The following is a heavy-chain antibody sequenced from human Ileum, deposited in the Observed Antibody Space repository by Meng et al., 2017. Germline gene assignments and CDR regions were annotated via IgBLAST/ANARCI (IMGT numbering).Heavy chain of an antibody. Sequence: GESLKISCAASGFTVSTNYMSWVRQAPEKGLEWVSIIYSGGSTYYADSVKGRFTISRDMSKNTLYLQMSSLGPEDTAVYYCARGYRSGWADFDSWGQGTLVTVSS. CDR3: ARGYRSGWADFDS. CDR1: GFTVSTNY. D-gene: IGHD6-19*01. V-gene: IGHV3-66*02. J-gene: IGHJ4*02. CDR2: IYSGGST.